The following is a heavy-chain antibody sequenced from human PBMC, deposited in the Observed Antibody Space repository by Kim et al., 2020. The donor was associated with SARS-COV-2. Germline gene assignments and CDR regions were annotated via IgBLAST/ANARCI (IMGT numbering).Heavy chain of an antibody. Sequence: GGSLRLSWAASGFTFRVYCMHWVRQAPGKGLEWVAVIWYDGSITCYTDSVKGRFTISRDNSKSTFFLQMNSLRAEDTAVYYCAKWDDPRDDYLDYWAKG. J-gene: IGHJ4*02. CDR1: GFTFRVYC. CDR2: IWYDGSIT. CDR3: AKWDDPRDDYLDY. V-gene: IGHV3-33*06. D-gene: IGHD1-1*01.